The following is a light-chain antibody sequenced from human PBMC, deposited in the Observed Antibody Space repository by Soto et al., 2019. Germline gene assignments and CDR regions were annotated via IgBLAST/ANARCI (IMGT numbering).Light chain of an antibody. J-gene: IGKJ4*01. CDR2: GAS. CDR1: QSVSSN. CDR3: QQYNNWLMLS. V-gene: IGKV3-15*01. Sequence: EIVMTQSPAILSVSPGERATLSCRASQSVSSNLAWYQQKPGQTPRLLIYGASTRATGIPARFSGSGSGTEFTLTISSLQSKDFAIYYCQQYNNWLMLSFGGGTKVDIK.